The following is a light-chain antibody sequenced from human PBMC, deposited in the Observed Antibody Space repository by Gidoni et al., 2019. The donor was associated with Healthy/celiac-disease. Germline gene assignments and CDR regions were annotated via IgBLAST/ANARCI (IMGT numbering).Light chain of an antibody. CDR2: GAS. J-gene: IGKJ2*01. V-gene: IGKV3-15*01. Sequence: EIVMTHSPATLSVSPGERATLSCRASQSVSSNLAWYQQKPGQPPRPLIYGASTRATGIPARFSGSGSETEFALTISSLQSEDFAVYYCQQYNNWPPYTFGQGTKLEIK. CDR1: QSVSSN. CDR3: QQYNNWPPYT.